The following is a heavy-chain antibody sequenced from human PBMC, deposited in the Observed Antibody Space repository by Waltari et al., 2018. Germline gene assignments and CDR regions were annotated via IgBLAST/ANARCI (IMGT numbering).Heavy chain of an antibody. D-gene: IGHD3-22*01. CDR1: GFTFSSYV. V-gene: IGHV3-23*01. Sequence: EVQLLESGGGLVQPGGSLRLSCAASGFTFSSYVMSWVRQAPGKGLEWVLAIRGSGGSTYDADSVKGRFTISRDNSKNTLYLQMNSLRAEDTAVYYCAKLALLRGYDTTHRGMDVWGQGTTVTVSS. J-gene: IGHJ6*02. CDR2: IRGSGGST. CDR3: AKLALLRGYDTTHRGMDV.